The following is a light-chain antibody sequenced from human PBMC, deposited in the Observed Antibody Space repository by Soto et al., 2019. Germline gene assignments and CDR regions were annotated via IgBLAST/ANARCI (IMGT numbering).Light chain of an antibody. J-gene: IGKJ3*01. CDR1: QSVSSY. CDR2: DAS. CDR3: QQRSKWPPLFT. V-gene: IGKV3-11*01. Sequence: EIVLTQSPATLSLSPGERATLSCRASQSVSSYLAWYQQKPGQAPRLLIYDASNRATGIPARFSGSGSWTDFTLTISSLEPEDFAVYYCQQRSKWPPLFTFGPGTKVDIK.